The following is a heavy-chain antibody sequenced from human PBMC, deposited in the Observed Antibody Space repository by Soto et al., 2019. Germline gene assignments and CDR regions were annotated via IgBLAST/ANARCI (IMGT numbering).Heavy chain of an antibody. Sequence: SETLSLTCTVSGGSFKSGSYSWSWIRQPPGKGQEWIGYAYHTGRTSYNPALKSRVSISMDTSKNQFSLNLDSVTAADTAVYFWARDFAYFDSWGQGTLVTVSS. CDR2: AYHTGRT. D-gene: IGHD3-3*01. CDR3: ARDFAYFDS. CDR1: GGSFKSGSYS. V-gene: IGHV4-61*01. J-gene: IGHJ4*02.